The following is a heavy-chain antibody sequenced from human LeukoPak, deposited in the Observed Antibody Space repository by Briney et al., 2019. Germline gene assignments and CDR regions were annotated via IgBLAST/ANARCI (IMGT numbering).Heavy chain of an antibody. CDR2: IYSSGST. Sequence: PSETLSLTCSVSGGSICRISYYWGWIREPPGKGLEWVGNIYSSGSTYNNPSLKSRVIISVDTSKNHFSLELSSVTAADTAVYYCARQWVVGATGFVYWGEGTLVTVSS. V-gene: IGHV4-39*01. J-gene: IGHJ4*02. CDR1: GGSICRISYY. D-gene: IGHD1-26*01. CDR3: ARQWVVGATGFVY.